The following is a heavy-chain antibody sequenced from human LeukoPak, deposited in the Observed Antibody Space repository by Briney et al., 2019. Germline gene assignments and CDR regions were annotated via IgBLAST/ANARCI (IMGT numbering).Heavy chain of an antibody. Sequence: GGSLRLSCAASGFTFSAYSMSWVRQAPGKGLEWVAVISYDGSNKYYADSVKGRFTISRDNSKNTLYLQMNSLRAEDTAVYYCAKGGSSGWPFDYWGQGTLVTVSS. CDR1: GFTFSAYS. J-gene: IGHJ4*02. CDR2: ISYDGSNK. V-gene: IGHV3-30*18. D-gene: IGHD6-19*01. CDR3: AKGGSSGWPFDY.